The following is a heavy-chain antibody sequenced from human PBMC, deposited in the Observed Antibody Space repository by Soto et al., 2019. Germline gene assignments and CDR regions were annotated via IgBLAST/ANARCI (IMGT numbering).Heavy chain of an antibody. D-gene: IGHD2-21*02. CDR3: ARGRVVGVVTAILSELGYYYGMDV. Sequence: SETLSLTCAVYGGSFSGYYWSWIRQPPGKGLEWIGEINHSGSTNYNPSLKSRVTISVDTSKNQFSLKLSSVTAADTAVYYCARGRVVGVVTAILSELGYYYGMDVWGQGTTVTVSS. CDR1: GGSFSGYY. CDR2: INHSGST. J-gene: IGHJ6*02. V-gene: IGHV4-34*01.